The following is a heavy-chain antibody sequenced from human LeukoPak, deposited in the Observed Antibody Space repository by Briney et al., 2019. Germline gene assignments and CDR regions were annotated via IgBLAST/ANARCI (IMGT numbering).Heavy chain of an antibody. D-gene: IGHD3-22*01. CDR1: GYTFTSYV. Sequence: GASVKVSCKASGYTFTSYVINWVRQATGQGLEWMGWMNPNSGNTGYAQKFQGRVTMTRNTSISTAYMELSSLRSEDTAVYYCARGLTSNYYDSSGYYPTGNWGQGTLVTVSS. V-gene: IGHV1-8*01. CDR2: MNPNSGNT. CDR3: ARGLTSNYYDSSGYYPTGN. J-gene: IGHJ4*02.